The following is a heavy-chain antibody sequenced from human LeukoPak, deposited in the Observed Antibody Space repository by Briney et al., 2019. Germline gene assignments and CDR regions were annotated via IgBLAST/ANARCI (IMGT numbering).Heavy chain of an antibody. CDR2: ISGGGGNT. CDR1: KFAFSSYA. D-gene: IGHD1-26*01. Sequence: GGSLRLSCAASKFAFSSYAMSWVRQAPGKGLEWVSAISGGGGNTYYADSVKGRFTISRDNSKNTLYLQMNSLRAEDTAVYYCGKNRYSGSLTPFDISGQGTMVTVSS. CDR3: GKNRYSGSLTPFDI. V-gene: IGHV3-23*01. J-gene: IGHJ3*02.